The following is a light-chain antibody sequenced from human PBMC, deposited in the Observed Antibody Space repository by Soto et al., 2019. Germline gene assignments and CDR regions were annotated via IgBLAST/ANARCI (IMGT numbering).Light chain of an antibody. CDR2: WAS. CDR3: QHYHGWPIT. CDR1: LSVLYSSNNKNC. V-gene: IGKV4-1*01. J-gene: IGKJ5*01. Sequence: DIVMTQSPDSLAVSLGERATINCKSSLSVLYSSNNKNCLAWYQQEPGQPPKLLIYWASTRESGVPDRFSGSGSGTEFTLTISSLQSEDFAVYYCQHYHGWPITFGQGTRLEIK.